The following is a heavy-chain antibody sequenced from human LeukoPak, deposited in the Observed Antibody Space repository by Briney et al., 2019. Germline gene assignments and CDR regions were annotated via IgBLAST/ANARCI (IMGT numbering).Heavy chain of an antibody. D-gene: IGHD3-22*01. CDR2: ITSSGNTI. Sequence: PGGSLRLSCAASGFTFRSYEMNWVRQAPGKGLEWVSYITSSGNTIYCADSVKGRFTISRDNAKNALYLQMNSLRAEDTAVYYCARANYYDISGYDYWGQGTLVTVSS. CDR3: ARANYYDISGYDY. V-gene: IGHV3-48*03. J-gene: IGHJ4*02. CDR1: GFTFRSYE.